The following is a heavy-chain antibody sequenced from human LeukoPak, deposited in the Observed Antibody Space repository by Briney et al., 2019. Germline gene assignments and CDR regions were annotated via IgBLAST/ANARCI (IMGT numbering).Heavy chain of an antibody. CDR3: ARIGLTSDPFGY. D-gene: IGHD3-9*01. J-gene: IGHJ4*02. V-gene: IGHV1-2*02. Sequence: ASVKVSCKASGYTLTGYYMHWVRQAPGQGLEWMGWINPNSGGTNYAQKFQGRVTMTRDTSISTAYMELSRLRSDDTAVYYCARIGLTSDPFGYWGQGTLVTVSS. CDR1: GYTLTGYY. CDR2: INPNSGGT.